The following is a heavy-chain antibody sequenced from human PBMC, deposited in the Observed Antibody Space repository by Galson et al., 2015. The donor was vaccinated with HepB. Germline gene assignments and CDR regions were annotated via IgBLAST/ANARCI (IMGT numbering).Heavy chain of an antibody. CDR3: AKNPSSEGWFDP. D-gene: IGHD3-22*01. CDR1: EFTFSSYA. V-gene: IGHV3-23*01. J-gene: IGHJ5*02. CDR2: ISGSGGST. Sequence: SLRLSCAASEFTFSSYAMSWVRQAPGKGLEWVSAISGSGGSTYYADSVKGRFTISRDNSKNTLYLQMNSLRAEDTAVYYCAKNPSSEGWFDPWGQGTLVTVSS.